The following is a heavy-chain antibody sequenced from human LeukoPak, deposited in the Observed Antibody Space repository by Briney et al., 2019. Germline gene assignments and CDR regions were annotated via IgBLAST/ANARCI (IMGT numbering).Heavy chain of an antibody. J-gene: IGHJ5*02. CDR2: ISSSSTYK. D-gene: IGHD2-2*01. Sequence: GGSLRLSCAASGFTFSSYSMNWVRQAPGKGLEWVSFISSSSTYKYYVDSVKGRFSISRDNAKNSLYLQMNSLRAEDTAVYYCARGCSSTSCHTADNWFDPWGQGTLVTVSS. CDR1: GFTFSSYS. V-gene: IGHV3-21*01. CDR3: ARGCSSTSCHTADNWFDP.